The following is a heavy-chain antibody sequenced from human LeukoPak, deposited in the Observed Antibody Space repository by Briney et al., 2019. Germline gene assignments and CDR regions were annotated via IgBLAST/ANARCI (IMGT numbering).Heavy chain of an antibody. Sequence: GGSLRLSCAASGFSFSSYWMHWVRQAPGKGLVWVSRIKSDGRTNYADSVKGRFTISRDNAKNTVSLQMNSLRAEDTGVYYCARAPSEIGGYYPEYFRHWGQGTLVTVSS. V-gene: IGHV3-74*01. D-gene: IGHD3-22*01. CDR2: IKSDGRT. CDR1: GFSFSSYW. CDR3: ARAPSEIGGYYPEYFRH. J-gene: IGHJ1*01.